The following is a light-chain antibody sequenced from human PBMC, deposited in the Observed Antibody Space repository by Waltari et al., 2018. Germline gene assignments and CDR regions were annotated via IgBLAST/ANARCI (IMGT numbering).Light chain of an antibody. CDR3: QQYNYWPPLT. Sequence: EILMTQSPATLSVSPGESATLSCRASQSVNSNLAWHQQKPGQAPRLLISGASTRATVIPARFSGTGSGTEFTLTITSLQSEDFATYYCQQYNYWPPLTFGGGTKVEI. CDR2: GAS. V-gene: IGKV3-15*01. J-gene: IGKJ4*01. CDR1: QSVNSN.